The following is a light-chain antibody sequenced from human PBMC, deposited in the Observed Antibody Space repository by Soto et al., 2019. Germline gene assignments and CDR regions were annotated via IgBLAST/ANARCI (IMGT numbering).Light chain of an antibody. Sequence: QSALTQPPSASGSPGQSVTISCTGTSSDVGDNKYVSWYQQQPGKAPKVIIYEISERPSGVPDRFSGSKSGNTASLTVSGLRAEDEADYYCSSYAGSNNFRVFGGGTKLTVL. CDR3: SSYAGSNNFRV. V-gene: IGLV2-8*01. J-gene: IGLJ2*01. CDR2: EIS. CDR1: SSDVGDNKY.